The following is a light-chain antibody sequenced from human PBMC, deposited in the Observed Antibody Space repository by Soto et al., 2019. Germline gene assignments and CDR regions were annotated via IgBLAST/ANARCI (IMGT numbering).Light chain of an antibody. J-gene: IGLJ1*01. V-gene: IGLV2-14*01. CDR1: TRDVGGYDE. Sequence: QSLLTHPASVSGSRGQSITISCTGTTRDVGGYDEVSWYQQHPGQAPKLLIYEVSNLPTGVSHRFSGSKSGNTASLSISGLQAEAEADYYCSSFTSGNTLYVFGTGTKV. CDR2: EVS. CDR3: SSFTSGNTLYV.